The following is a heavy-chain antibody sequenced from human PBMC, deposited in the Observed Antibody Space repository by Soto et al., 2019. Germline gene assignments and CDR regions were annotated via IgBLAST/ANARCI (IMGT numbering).Heavy chain of an antibody. D-gene: IGHD3-3*02. CDR2: IYPGDSDI. V-gene: IGHV5-51*01. CDR3: ARRPQMAFDPIDY. CDR1: GYKFTNYW. Sequence: PGESLKISCMTSGYKFTNYWIAWVRQRPGKGLEWVGIIYPGDSDIRYSPSFEGQVTISADRSISTAYLQWGSLKASDTAVYFCARRPQMAFDPIDYWGQGTQVTVSS. J-gene: IGHJ4*02.